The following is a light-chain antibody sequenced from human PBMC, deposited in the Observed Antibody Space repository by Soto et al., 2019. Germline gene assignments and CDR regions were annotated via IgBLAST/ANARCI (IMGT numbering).Light chain of an antibody. CDR2: DAS. V-gene: IGKV1-5*01. Sequence: DIQKTQSPSTLSASVGDRVTITCRASQSISGWLAWYQQKPGKAPKLLIYDASSLESGVPSRFSGSGSGTEFALTINSLQPDDFATYYCQQYHTYRTFGQGTKVDIK. J-gene: IGKJ1*01. CDR3: QQYHTYRT. CDR1: QSISGW.